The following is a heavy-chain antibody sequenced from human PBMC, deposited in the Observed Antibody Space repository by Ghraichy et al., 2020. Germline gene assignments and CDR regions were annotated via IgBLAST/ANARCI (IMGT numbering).Heavy chain of an antibody. V-gene: IGHV3-23*01. J-gene: IGHJ4*02. CDR3: AKSLVPYCSNNCFLFDY. Sequence: GGSLRLSCAASGFTFNSYAMSWVRQAPGKGLEWVSTISGSADNTYYADSVKGRFTISRDNSKDALYLQMNSLRAEDTAVYYCAKSLVPYCSNNCFLFDYWGQGTLVTVSS. CDR1: GFTFNSYA. D-gene: IGHD2-2*01. CDR2: ISGSADNT.